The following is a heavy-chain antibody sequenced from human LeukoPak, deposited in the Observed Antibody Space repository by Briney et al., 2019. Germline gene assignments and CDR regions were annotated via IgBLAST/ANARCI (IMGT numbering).Heavy chain of an antibody. Sequence: PGRSLRPSCAASGFTFSSYGMHCVRQAPGNWLEWDAFISYDGSNKYYADSVKGRFTISRDNSKNTLYMEMNSLRAEDTAVYYCAKGPLPYSGSYLDYWGQGTLVTVSS. D-gene: IGHD1-26*01. J-gene: IGHJ4*02. CDR1: GFTFSSYG. CDR2: ISYDGSNK. CDR3: AKGPLPYSGSYLDY. V-gene: IGHV3-30*18.